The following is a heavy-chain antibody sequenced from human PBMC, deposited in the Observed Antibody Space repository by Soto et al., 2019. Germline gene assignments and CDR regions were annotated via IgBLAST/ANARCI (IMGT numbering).Heavy chain of an antibody. CDR2: LSGSSLTV. CDR3: AKDTRIAARPIGSFDH. J-gene: IGHJ4*02. V-gene: IGHV3-23*01. D-gene: IGHD6-6*01. CDR1: GFTFGSYG. Sequence: EVQLLESGGGLVQPGGSLRLTCAASGFTFGSYGMSWVRQAPGKGLEWVSSLSGSSLTVYYADSVKGRFTISRDNSDNTLFLEMTSLRDEDTAFYYCAKDTRIAARPIGSFDHWGQGTLVTVSS.